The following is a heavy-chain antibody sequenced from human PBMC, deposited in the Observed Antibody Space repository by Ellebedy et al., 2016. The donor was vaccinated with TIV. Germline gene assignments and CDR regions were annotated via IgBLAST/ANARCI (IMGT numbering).Heavy chain of an antibody. CDR2: IDPSDSYT. D-gene: IGHD1-26*01. Sequence: KVSXXGSGYSFTSYWISWVRQMPGKGLEWMGRIDPSDSYTNYSPSFQGHVTISADKSISTAYLQWSSLKASDTAMYYCARHPVLGASGMDVWGQGTTVTVSS. CDR1: GYSFTSYW. V-gene: IGHV5-10-1*01. CDR3: ARHPVLGASGMDV. J-gene: IGHJ6*02.